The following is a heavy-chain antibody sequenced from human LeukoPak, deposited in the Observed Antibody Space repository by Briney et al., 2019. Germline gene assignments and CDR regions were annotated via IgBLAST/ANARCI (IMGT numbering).Heavy chain of an antibody. CDR2: INHSGST. J-gene: IGHJ4*02. CDR3: ARGAVAGLDY. D-gene: IGHD6-19*01. V-gene: IGHV4-34*01. Sequence: SETLSLTCAVYGGSFSGYYWSWIRQPPGKGLEWIGEINHSGSTNYNPSLKSRVTISVDTSKNQFSLKLSSVTAADTAVYYCARGAVAGLDYRGQGTLVTVSS. CDR1: GGSFSGYY.